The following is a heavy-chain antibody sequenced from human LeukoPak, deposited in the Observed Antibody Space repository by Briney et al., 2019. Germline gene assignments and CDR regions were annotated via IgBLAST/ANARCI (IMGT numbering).Heavy chain of an antibody. CDR3: ARLHYGSGSSAYFDY. D-gene: IGHD3-10*01. V-gene: IGHV5-51*01. CDR2: IYPGDSDT. J-gene: IGHJ4*02. Sequence: GESLKISCKGSGYSFTSYWIGWVRQMPGKGLEWMGIIYPGDSDTRYSPSFQGQVTISADKSIRTAYLQWSSLKASDTAMYYCARLHYGSGSSAYFDYWGQGTLVTVSS. CDR1: GYSFTSYW.